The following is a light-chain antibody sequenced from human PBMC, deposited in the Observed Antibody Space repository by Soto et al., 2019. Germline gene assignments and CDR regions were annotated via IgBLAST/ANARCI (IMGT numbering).Light chain of an antibody. V-gene: IGLV2-23*01. J-gene: IGLJ1*01. Sequence: QSALTQPASVSGSPGQSITISCTGTSSDVGSYNLVSWYQQHPGKAPKLMIYEGNKRPSGVSNRFSGSKSANTASLTISGXXXXXXXXXYCCSYAGTNTFVFGTGTKVTVL. CDR1: SSDVGSYNL. CDR3: CSYAGTNTFV. CDR2: EGN.